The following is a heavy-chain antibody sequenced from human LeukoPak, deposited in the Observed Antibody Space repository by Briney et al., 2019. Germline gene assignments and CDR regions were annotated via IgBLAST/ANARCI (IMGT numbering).Heavy chain of an antibody. CDR2: ISAYNGNT. D-gene: IGHD4-17*01. V-gene: IGHV1-18*01. CDR3: ARAYPAASKVTTGDY. J-gene: IGHJ4*02. CDR1: GYTFTSYG. Sequence: ASVKVSCKASGYTFTSYGISWVRQAPGQGLEWMGRISAYNGNTNYAQKLQGRVTMTTDTSTSTAYMELRSLRSDDTAVYYCARAYPAASKVTTGDYWGQGTLVTVSS.